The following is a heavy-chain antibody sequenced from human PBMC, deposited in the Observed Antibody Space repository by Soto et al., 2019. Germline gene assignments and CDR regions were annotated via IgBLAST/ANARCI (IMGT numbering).Heavy chain of an antibody. CDR1: GGSISSYY. Sequence: SETLSLTCTVSGGSISSYYWSWIRQPPGKGLEWIGYIYYSGSTNYNPSLKSRVTISVDTSKNQFSLKLSSVTAADTAVYYCARQRLGYDAFDIWGQGTMVTVSS. CDR3: ARQRLGYDAFDI. V-gene: IGHV4-59*08. CDR2: IYYSGST. D-gene: IGHD7-27*01. J-gene: IGHJ3*02.